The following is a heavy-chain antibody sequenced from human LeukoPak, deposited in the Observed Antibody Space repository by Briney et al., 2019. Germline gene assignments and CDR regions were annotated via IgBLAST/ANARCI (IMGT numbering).Heavy chain of an antibody. CDR1: GASISSYD. D-gene: IGHD3-3*01. CDR2: VYTSGET. Sequence: SETLSLTCTVSGASISSYDWSWIRQPAGKALEWIGRVYTSGETNYNPSLKSRVTMSVDTSKNQFSLKLSSVTAADTAVYYCARHQLYYDFWSGYNYYYMDVWGKGTTVTVSS. CDR3: ARHQLYYDFWSGYNYYYMDV. V-gene: IGHV4-4*07. J-gene: IGHJ6*03.